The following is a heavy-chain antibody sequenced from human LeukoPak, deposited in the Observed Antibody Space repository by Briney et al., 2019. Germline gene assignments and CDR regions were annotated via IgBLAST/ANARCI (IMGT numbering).Heavy chain of an antibody. CDR1: GFTFNNYG. D-gene: IGHD2-2*01. Sequence: PGRSLRLSCAASGFTFNNYGMHWVRQAPGKGLEWVALIWYDGTNKYYGDSVKGRFTISRDNSKNTLFLQMSSLRAEDSAVYYCVSGYCSSTSSRFAYWGQGTLVTVSS. V-gene: IGHV3-33*03. J-gene: IGHJ4*02. CDR3: VSGYCSSTSSRFAY. CDR2: IWYDGTNK.